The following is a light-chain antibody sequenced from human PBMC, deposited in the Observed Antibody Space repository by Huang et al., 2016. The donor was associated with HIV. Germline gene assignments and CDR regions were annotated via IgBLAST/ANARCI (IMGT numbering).Light chain of an antibody. CDR3: QQYQDWPPEALT. V-gene: IGKV3-15*01. J-gene: IGKJ4*01. Sequence: EIVMTQSPVTLSVSPGERATVSCRASQSINNNLAWYQQKPGQAPRLLIYNASTRVTAIPARFSGSVSGTEFTLTISSLQSDDFAVYYCQQYQDWPPEALTFGGGTKVE. CDR1: QSINNN. CDR2: NAS.